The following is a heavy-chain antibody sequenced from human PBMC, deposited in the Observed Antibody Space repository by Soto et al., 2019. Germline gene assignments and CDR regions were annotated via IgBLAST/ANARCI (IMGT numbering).Heavy chain of an antibody. J-gene: IGHJ4*02. CDR1: GFTFSNSG. CDR3: ASSVLWPLDHNY. Sequence: GVSLRLSCAASGFTFSNSGMHWVRQTPGKGLVWVSRINTDGSYINYVDSVKGRFTVSRDNAKSTLYLQMNSLRAEDSAVYYCASSVLWPLDHNYWGKGTQFTVSS. CDR2: INTDGSYI. V-gene: IGHV3-74*01. D-gene: IGHD3-10*01.